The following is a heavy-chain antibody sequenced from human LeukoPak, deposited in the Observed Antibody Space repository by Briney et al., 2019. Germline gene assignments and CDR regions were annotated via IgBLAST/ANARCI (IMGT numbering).Heavy chain of an antibody. J-gene: IGHJ3*02. D-gene: IGHD5-18*01. Sequence: ASVNVSCKASGYTFTSYGISWVRQAPGQGLEWMGWISSYSTYTTYAQKFQGRVTMTTDTSTSTGYLELRSLTSDDTAAYYRARTRSIYGHETFDTWGQGTVVTVS. CDR2: ISSYSTYT. CDR3: ARTRSIYGHETFDT. CDR1: GYTFTSYG. V-gene: IGHV1-18*01.